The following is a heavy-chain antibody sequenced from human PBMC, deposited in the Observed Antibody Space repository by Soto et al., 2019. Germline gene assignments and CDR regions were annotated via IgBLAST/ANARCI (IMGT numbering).Heavy chain of an antibody. V-gene: IGHV5-10-1*01. CDR1: GYDFSTYW. D-gene: IGHD7-27*01. CDR3: ATQQPSLSTIKWGGLDP. J-gene: IGHJ5*02. Sequence: GEPLKLSCQGSGYDFSTYWITWVRQMPGKGLEWLGRIDPTDSYTNYNPSFRGHVTMSVDKSIRTAYLQWSSLMASDTATYFCATQQPSLSTIKWGGLDPWGQGTLVTVSS. CDR2: IDPTDSYT.